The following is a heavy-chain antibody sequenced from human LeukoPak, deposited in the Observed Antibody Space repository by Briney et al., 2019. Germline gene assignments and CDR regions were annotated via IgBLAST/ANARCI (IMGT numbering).Heavy chain of an antibody. CDR2: ISSSSSSI. CDR1: GFTFSSYS. J-gene: IGHJ4*02. Sequence: GGSLRLSCAASGFTFSSYSMNWVRQAPGKGLEWVSYISSSSSSIYYADSVKGRFTISRDNAKNSLYLQMNSLRAEDTAVYYCARDIYYDSSGYYGSVYWGQGTLVTVSS. D-gene: IGHD3-22*01. CDR3: ARDIYYDSSGYYGSVY. V-gene: IGHV3-48*04.